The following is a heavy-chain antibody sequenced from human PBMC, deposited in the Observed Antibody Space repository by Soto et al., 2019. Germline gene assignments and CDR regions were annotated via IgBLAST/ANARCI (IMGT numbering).Heavy chain of an antibody. CDR3: ARDSDYYESRDSYFDY. CDR1: GDGVSGNSAA. Sequence: PSQTLSLTCAISGDGVSGNSAAWNWMRQSPSRGLEWLGRTYYSSKWYNDYAVSVKSRITVTLDTAKNQFSLHLNSVTPEDTAIYYCARDSDYYESRDSYFDYWGQGALVTASS. CDR2: TYYSSKWYN. J-gene: IGHJ4*02. V-gene: IGHV6-1*01. D-gene: IGHD3-16*01.